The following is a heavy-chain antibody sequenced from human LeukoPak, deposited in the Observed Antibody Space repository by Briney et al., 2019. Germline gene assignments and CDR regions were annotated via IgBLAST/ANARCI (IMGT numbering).Heavy chain of an antibody. Sequence: GGSLRLSCATSGFDFTIYTMNWVRQAPGKVPEWVASIGSGNSFEYYADSVKGRFIVSRDDAQKSLYLQMNSLRAKDAAVYFCTRGWSYRGGAFDHWGQGTTVIVSS. CDR1: GFDFTIYT. V-gene: IGHV3-21*01. CDR2: IGSGNSFE. J-gene: IGHJ3*01. CDR3: TRGWSYRGGAFDH. D-gene: IGHD3-16*01.